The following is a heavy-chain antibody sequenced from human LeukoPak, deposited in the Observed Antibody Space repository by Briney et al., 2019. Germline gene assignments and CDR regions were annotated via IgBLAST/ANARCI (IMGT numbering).Heavy chain of an antibody. J-gene: IGHJ4*02. Sequence: PGGSLILSCVGSGFIFSDQYMDWVRQAPGKGLEWLGRVRNKAHNYMTEYAASVKGRFSVSRDDSLNSLFLQLNSLTVEDTAVYYCVRGGGYLFDYWGRGTLVTVSS. D-gene: IGHD5-12*01. V-gene: IGHV3-72*01. CDR3: VRGGGYLFDY. CDR2: VRNKAHNYMT. CDR1: GFIFSDQY.